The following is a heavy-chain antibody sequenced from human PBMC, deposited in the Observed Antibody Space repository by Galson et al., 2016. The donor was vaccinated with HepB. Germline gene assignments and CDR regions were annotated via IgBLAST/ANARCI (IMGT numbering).Heavy chain of an antibody. CDR2: ISAYNGNA. V-gene: IGHV1-18*01. CDR1: GYTFTSYG. Sequence: SVKVSCKASGYTFTSYGIRWVRQAPGQGLEWMGWISAYNGNANYAQKLRGRVTMTTDTSTSTVYMELRSLRPDDTAVYYCARDAVSGNYYFLDYWGQGTLVTVSS. CDR3: ARDAVSGNYYFLDY. D-gene: IGHD1-26*01. J-gene: IGHJ4*02.